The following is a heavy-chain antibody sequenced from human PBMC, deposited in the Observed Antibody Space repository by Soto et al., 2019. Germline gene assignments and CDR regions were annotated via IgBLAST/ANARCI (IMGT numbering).Heavy chain of an antibody. Sequence: QVQLVECGGGVVQPGRSLRLSCAASGFTFRSYGMHWVRQAPGKGLEWVAVISYDGSNKYYADSVKGRFTISRDNSKNTLYLQMNSLRAEDTAVYYCAKIGVPAANDYWGQGTLVTVSS. V-gene: IGHV3-30*18. J-gene: IGHJ4*02. D-gene: IGHD2-2*01. CDR3: AKIGVPAANDY. CDR2: ISYDGSNK. CDR1: GFTFRSYG.